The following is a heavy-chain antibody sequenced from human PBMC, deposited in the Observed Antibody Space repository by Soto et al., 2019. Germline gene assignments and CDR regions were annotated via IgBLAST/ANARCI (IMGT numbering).Heavy chain of an antibody. D-gene: IGHD6-19*01. V-gene: IGHV3-73*01. CDR1: GFTFSGSA. Sequence: GGSLRLSCAASGFTFSGSAMHWVRQASGKGLEWVGRIRSKANSYATAYAASVKGRFTISRDDSKNTAYLQMNSLKTEDTAVYYCTSSSGWYNYYYYYMDVWGKGTTVTVSS. J-gene: IGHJ6*03. CDR2: IRSKANSYAT. CDR3: TSSSGWYNYYYYYMDV.